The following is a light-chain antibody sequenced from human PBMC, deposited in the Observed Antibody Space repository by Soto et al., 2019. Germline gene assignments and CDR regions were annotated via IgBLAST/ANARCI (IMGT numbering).Light chain of an antibody. V-gene: IGKV3-15*01. CDR1: QNVNTN. CDR3: QQYNDWPPFT. Sequence: EIVMTQSPATLSVSPGERATLFCRASQNVNTNLAWHQQRPGQAPRLLIYGASTRATGIPARFSGSGSGTEFTLIISGLQSEDLAVYYCQQYNDWPPFTFGPGTKVDIK. CDR2: GAS. J-gene: IGKJ3*01.